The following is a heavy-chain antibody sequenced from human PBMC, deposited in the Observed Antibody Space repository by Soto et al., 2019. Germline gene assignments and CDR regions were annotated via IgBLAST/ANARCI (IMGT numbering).Heavy chain of an antibody. V-gene: IGHV4-59*01. J-gene: IGHJ3*01. CDR1: DSSMSPYY. CDR3: AREKDFILGGYAFGY. Sequence: QVQLQESGPRLVKPSETLSLTCSVSDSSMSPYYWTWFRQAPGKGLEWIGHLLYRGTATYNPALQGRVTISLDTSKKHVSLQRNSMIAADTAVYYCAREKDFILGGYAFGYWGPGTLVTVSS. D-gene: IGHD1-26*01. CDR2: LLYRGTA.